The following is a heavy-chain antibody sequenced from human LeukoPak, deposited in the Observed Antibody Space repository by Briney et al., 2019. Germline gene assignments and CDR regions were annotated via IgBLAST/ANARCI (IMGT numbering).Heavy chain of an antibody. CDR1: GGSFSGYY. Sequence: PSETLSLTCAVYGGSFSGYYWSWIRQPPGKGLEWIGEINHSGSTNYNPSLKSRVTISVDTSKNQFSLKLSSVTAADTAVYYCARAGRFLEWFPFFRWFDPWGQGTLVTVSS. J-gene: IGHJ5*02. CDR2: INHSGST. D-gene: IGHD3-3*01. CDR3: ARAGRFLEWFPFFRWFDP. V-gene: IGHV4-34*01.